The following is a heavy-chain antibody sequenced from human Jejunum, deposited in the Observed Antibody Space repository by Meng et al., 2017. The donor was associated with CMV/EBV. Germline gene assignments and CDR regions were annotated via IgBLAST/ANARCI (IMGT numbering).Heavy chain of an antibody. V-gene: IGHV4-34*01. CDR2: IDHLRRT. CDR3: ATADEYAIKY. D-gene: IGHD5-12*01. J-gene: IGHJ4*02. CDR1: GGSFSAYT. Sequence: QGQRQEGGGGLLKPSETLSLTCTLSGGSFSAYTWSWIRQAPGKGLEWIAEIDHLRRTNFNPSLKSRVSISRDTSRHQFSMRLISVTAADTAVYYCATADEYAIKYWGQGTLVTVSS.